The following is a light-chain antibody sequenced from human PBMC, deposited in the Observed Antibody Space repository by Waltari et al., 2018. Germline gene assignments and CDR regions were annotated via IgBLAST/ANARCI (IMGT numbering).Light chain of an antibody. J-gene: IGLJ3*02. CDR2: SND. V-gene: IGLV1-44*01. CDR1: SPNLASNP. CDR3: TSWDGGLNGWV. Sequence: QSVLTQPPSVSGTPGQWVTISCSGGSPNLASNPLNSYQHFAGTAPRLFIYSNDQRPPGVPDRFSGSKSGTSASLAISGLQSEDEADYYCTSWDGGLNGWVFGGGTKLTVL.